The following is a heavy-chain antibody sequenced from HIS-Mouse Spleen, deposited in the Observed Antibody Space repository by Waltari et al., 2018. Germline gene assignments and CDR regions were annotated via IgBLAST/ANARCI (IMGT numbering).Heavy chain of an antibody. J-gene: IGHJ4*02. Sequence: EVQLVESGGGLVQPGGSLRLSCAASGFPFSSYWLRGVRQAPGKGLEWVANIKQDGSEKYYVDSVKGRYTISRDNAKNSLYLQMNSLRAEDTAVYYCARDGGTGDFDYWGQGTLVTVSS. CDR3: ARDGGTGDFDY. CDR2: IKQDGSEK. CDR1: GFPFSSYW. D-gene: IGHD7-27*01. V-gene: IGHV3-7*01.